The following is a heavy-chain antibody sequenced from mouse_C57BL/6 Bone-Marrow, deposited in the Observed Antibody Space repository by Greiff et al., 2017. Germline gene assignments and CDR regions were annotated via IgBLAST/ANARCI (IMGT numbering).Heavy chain of an antibody. V-gene: IGHV1-81*01. D-gene: IGHD1-1*01. Sequence: QVQLKQSGAELARPGASVKLSCKASGYTFTSYGISWVKQRTGQGLEWIGEIYPRSGNTYYNEKFKGKATLTADKSSSTAYMELRSLTSEDSAVYFCARSSGYGTPYFDYWGQGTTLTVSS. CDR2: IYPRSGNT. J-gene: IGHJ2*01. CDR1: GYTFTSYG. CDR3: ARSSGYGTPYFDY.